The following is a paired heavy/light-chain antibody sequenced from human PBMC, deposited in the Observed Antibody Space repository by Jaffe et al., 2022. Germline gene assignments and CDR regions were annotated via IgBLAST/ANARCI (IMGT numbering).Light chain of an antibody. CDR2: AAS. J-gene: IGKJ3*01. CDR1: QGINNY. V-gene: IGKV1-27*01. CDR3: QKYDTVPLT. Sequence: DIQMTQSPSSLSASVGDRVTITCRASQGINNYLAWYQQKPGKVPKLLIYAASTLQSGVPFRFSGSGSGTDFTLTISGLQPEDVATYYCQKYDTVPLTFGPGTKVDIK.
Heavy chain of an antibody. CDR1: GGTFNNYA. Sequence: QVQLVQSGAEVKKPGSSVKVSCKASGGTFNNYAINWVRQAPGQGLEWMGGIIPVFGTANYAQKFQDRVTITADESTNTGFMELSSLTSEDTAVYYCAGGGSTSTVIRRVTHYFYSFIDVWGKGTTVTVSS. CDR2: IIPVFGTA. V-gene: IGHV1-69*01. J-gene: IGHJ6*03. CDR3: AGGGSTSTVIRRVTHYFYSFIDV. D-gene: IGHD3-10*01.